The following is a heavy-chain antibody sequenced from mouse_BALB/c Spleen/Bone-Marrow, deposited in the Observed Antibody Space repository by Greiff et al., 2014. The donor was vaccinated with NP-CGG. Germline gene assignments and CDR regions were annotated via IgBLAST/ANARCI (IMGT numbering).Heavy chain of an antibody. CDR1: GYAFTSYL. CDR2: INPGSGGT. V-gene: IGHV1-54*01. D-gene: IGHD2-13*01. J-gene: IGHJ3*01. Sequence: QVQLQQSGAELVRPGTSVKVSCKASGYAFTSYLIEWVKQRPGQGLEWIGVINPGSGGTNYNEKFKGKATLTADKSSSTAYMQLSSLTSDDSAVYFCARRDYSFAYWGQGTLVTVSS. CDR3: ARRDYSFAY.